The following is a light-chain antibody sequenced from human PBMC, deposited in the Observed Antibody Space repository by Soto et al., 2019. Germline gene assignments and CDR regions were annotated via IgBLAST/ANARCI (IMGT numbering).Light chain of an antibody. CDR1: SSDVGSSNL. J-gene: IGLJ1*01. CDR3: CSYAGSSTHG. CDR2: EVS. V-gene: IGLV2-23*02. Sequence: QSALTQPASVSGSPGQSITFSCTGTSSDVGSSNLVSWYQQHPGKAPKLLIYEVSKRPSGVSNRFSDSKSGNTASLTISGLQAEDEADYYCCSYAGSSTHGFGTGTKVTVL.